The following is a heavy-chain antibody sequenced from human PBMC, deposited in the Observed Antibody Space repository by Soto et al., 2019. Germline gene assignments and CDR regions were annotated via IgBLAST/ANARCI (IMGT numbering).Heavy chain of an antibody. CDR3: ARPASGGSRDAFDV. D-gene: IGHD2-15*01. V-gene: IGHV5-10-1*01. CDR2: IDPIDSFT. CDR1: GYIRNTDW. Sequence: PGQYLKISCKASGYIRNTDWISCVRKKPWKGLEWMGRIDPIDSFTNYSPPFEAHVTISVDKSISTTYLQWNSLQVSDTAIYYCARPASGGSRDAFDVWAQGTSVTVSS. J-gene: IGHJ3*01.